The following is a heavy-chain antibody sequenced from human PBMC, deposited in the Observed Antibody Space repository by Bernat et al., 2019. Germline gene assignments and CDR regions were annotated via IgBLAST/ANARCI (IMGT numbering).Heavy chain of an antibody. CDR2: INTDGSGT. Sequence: EVQLLESGGGLVQPGGSLRLSCAASGFTFSSYAMSWVRQAPGKGLEWVSRINTDGSGTNYADSVKGRFTFSRDNAKNTLYLQMNSLRAEDTAVYYCARESGGSRYFDNWGQGTLVSVSS. CDR1: GFTFSSYA. V-gene: IGHV3-74*01. D-gene: IGHD2-15*01. J-gene: IGHJ4*02. CDR3: ARESGGSRYFDN.